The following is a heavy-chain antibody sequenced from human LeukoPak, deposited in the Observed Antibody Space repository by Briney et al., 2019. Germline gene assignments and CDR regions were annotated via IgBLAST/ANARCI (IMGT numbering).Heavy chain of an antibody. V-gene: IGHV4-59*08. Sequence: PSETLSLTCTVSGGSISSYYWSWIRQPPGKGLEWIGYIYYSGSTQYSPSLKSRVTISVDTSKNQFSLRLSSVIAANTAVYYCARLTSSSSGASFDYWGQGTLVTVSS. CDR2: IYYSGST. D-gene: IGHD6-13*01. CDR3: ARLTSSSSGASFDY. J-gene: IGHJ4*02. CDR1: GGSISSYY.